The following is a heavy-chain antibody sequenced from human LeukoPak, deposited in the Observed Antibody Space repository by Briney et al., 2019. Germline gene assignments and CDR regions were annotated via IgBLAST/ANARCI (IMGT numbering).Heavy chain of an antibody. J-gene: IGHJ3*02. CDR3: ARRYYDILTGYSDAFDI. CDR1: GGSFSGYY. D-gene: IGHD3-9*01. Sequence: KPSETLSLTCAVYGGSFSGYYWSWIRQPPGKGLEWIGEINHSGSTNYNPSLKSRVTISVDTSKNQFSLKLSPVTAADTAVYYCARRYYDILTGYSDAFDIWGQGTMVTVSS. CDR2: INHSGST. V-gene: IGHV4-34*01.